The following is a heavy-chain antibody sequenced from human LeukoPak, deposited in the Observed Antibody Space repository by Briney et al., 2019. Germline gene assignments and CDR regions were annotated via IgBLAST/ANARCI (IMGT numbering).Heavy chain of an antibody. CDR3: ASFPD. J-gene: IGHJ4*02. Sequence: GGSLRLSCAASGFTFSSYAVHWVRQAPGKGLEWVAVISYDGSNKYYADSVKGRFTISRDNSKNTLYLQMNSLRAEDTAVYYCASFPDWGQGTLVTVSS. V-gene: IGHV3-30-3*01. CDR2: ISYDGSNK. CDR1: GFTFSSYA.